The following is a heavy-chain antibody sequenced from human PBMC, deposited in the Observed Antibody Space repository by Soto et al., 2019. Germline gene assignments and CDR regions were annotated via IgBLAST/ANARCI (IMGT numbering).Heavy chain of an antibody. CDR2: INHSGST. Sequence: SETLSLTCAVYGGSFSGYYWSWIRQPPGKGLEWIGEINHSGSTNYNPSLKGRVTISVDTSKNQFSLKLSSVTAADTAVYYCARSVRITIFGVVPPFDYWGQGTLVTVSS. CDR3: ARSVRITIFGVVPPFDY. D-gene: IGHD3-3*01. CDR1: GGSFSGYY. J-gene: IGHJ4*02. V-gene: IGHV4-34*01.